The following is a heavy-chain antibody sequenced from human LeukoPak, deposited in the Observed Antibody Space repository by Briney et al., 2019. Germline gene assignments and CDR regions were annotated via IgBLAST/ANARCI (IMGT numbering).Heavy chain of an antibody. J-gene: IGHJ6*04. Sequence: GGSLRLSCAASGFTFSSYEMNWVRQAPGKGLEWVSYINSSGSTIYYADSVKGRFTISRDNAKNSLYLQMNSLGAEDTAVYYCAELGITMIGGVWGKGTTVTISS. CDR3: AELGITMIGGV. CDR1: GFTFSSYE. V-gene: IGHV3-48*03. CDR2: INSSGSTI. D-gene: IGHD3-10*02.